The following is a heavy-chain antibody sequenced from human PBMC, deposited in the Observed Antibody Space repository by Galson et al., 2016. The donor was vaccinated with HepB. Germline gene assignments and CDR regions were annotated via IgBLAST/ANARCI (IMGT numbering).Heavy chain of an antibody. CDR3: ARDRVDSDGPYWYFDL. J-gene: IGHJ2*01. CDR1: GGPISSTSYF. CDR2: IYYDGST. Sequence: SETLSLTCTVSGGPISSTSYFWVWIRQSPGKGLEWIGNIYYDGSTNHNPSLKSRVSISIDKSKNQFSLKLCAVTAADTTMYYCARDRVDSDGPYWYFDLWGRGTLVSVSS. D-gene: IGHD2-15*01. V-gene: IGHV4-39*07.